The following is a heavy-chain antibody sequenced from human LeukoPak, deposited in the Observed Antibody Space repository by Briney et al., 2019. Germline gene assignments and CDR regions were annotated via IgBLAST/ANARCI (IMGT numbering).Heavy chain of an antibody. CDR1: GYIFTDYY. CDR3: ARAQYSSGWYRVHYYFDY. D-gene: IGHD6-19*01. J-gene: IGHJ4*02. V-gene: IGHV1/OR15-1*04. CDR2: INPNSGGT. Sequence: ASVKVSCKASGYIFTDYYMHWVRQAPGQELGWMGRINPNSGGTNYAQKFQGRVTMTRDTSASTAYMELSSLRSEDTAVYYCARAQYSSGWYRVHYYFDYWGQGTLVTVSS.